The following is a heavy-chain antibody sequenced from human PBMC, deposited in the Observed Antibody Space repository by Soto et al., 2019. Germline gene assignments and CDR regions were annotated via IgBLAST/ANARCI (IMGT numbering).Heavy chain of an antibody. V-gene: IGHV3-30-3*01. CDR3: ARDRVDIVVVPAPNWFDP. D-gene: IGHD2-2*03. J-gene: IGHJ5*02. Sequence: QVQLMESGGGVVQPGRSLRLSCAASGFTFSSYAMHWVRQAPGKGLEWVAVISYDGSNKYYADSVKGRFTISRDNSKNTLYLQMNSLRAEDTAVYYCARDRVDIVVVPAPNWFDPWGQGTLVTVSS. CDR1: GFTFSSYA. CDR2: ISYDGSNK.